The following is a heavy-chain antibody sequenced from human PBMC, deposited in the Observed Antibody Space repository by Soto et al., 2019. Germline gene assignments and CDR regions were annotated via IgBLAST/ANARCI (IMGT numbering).Heavy chain of an antibody. CDR3: ARGDREDIAVVVGVRPGEYGVDV. J-gene: IGHJ6*02. CDR2: ISYDGSNK. D-gene: IGHD2-15*01. CDR1: GFTFRNYA. Sequence: QVQLVESGGGVVQPGRSLRLSCAASGFTFRNYAMHWVRQAPGKGLECVAVISYDGSNKFYRDYVKGRFTISRDNSKNTLYLQINSLTYEDTAVYYCARGDREDIAVVVGVRPGEYGVDVWGQGTTVTVSS. V-gene: IGHV3-30-3*01.